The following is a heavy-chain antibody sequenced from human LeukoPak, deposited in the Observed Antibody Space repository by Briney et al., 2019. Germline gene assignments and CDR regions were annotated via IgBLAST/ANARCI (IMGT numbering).Heavy chain of an antibody. Sequence: GGSLRLSCAASGFSIRTTYMSWVRQAPGKGLEWVSVLYTGGGTDHADSVKGRFTISRDNSKNTLSLQMNSLRVEDTAIYYCTRSGYRHPYHFDSWGQGTLVTVSS. J-gene: IGHJ4*02. CDR3: TRSGYRHPYHFDS. V-gene: IGHV3-53*01. CDR1: GFSIRTTY. CDR2: LYTGGGT. D-gene: IGHD3-22*01.